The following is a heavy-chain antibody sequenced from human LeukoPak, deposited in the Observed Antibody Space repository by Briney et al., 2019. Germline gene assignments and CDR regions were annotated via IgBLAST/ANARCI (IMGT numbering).Heavy chain of an antibody. J-gene: IGHJ4*02. CDR3: AKQPWGLPAALDY. CDR2: ISGSGGST. CDR1: GFTFSSYA. D-gene: IGHD2-2*01. V-gene: IGHV3-23*01. Sequence: TGGSLRLSCAASGFTFSSYAMSWVRQAPGKGLEWVSAISGSGGSTYYADSVKGRFTISRDNSKNTLYLQMNSLRAEDTAVYYCAKQPWGLPAALDYWGQGTLVTVSS.